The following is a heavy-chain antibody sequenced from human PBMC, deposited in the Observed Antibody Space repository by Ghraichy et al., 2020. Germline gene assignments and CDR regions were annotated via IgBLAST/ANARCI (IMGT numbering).Heavy chain of an antibody. J-gene: IGHJ4*02. V-gene: IGHV3-64*01. CDR2: IRRKGGRT. CDR1: GFTFSSST. CDR3: VRDLDWTYDY. D-gene: IGHD3-9*01. Sequence: LSLTCAVSGFTFSSSTMHWVRQAPGKGLEYVSAIRRKGGRTYYANSVKGRFTISGDDSKNTLYLQMDSLRLDDMAVYYCVRDLDWTYDYWGQGTPVTVSS.